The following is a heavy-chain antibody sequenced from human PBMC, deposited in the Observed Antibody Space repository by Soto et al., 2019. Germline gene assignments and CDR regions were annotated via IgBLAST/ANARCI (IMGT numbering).Heavy chain of an antibody. CDR1: GFTLSDCY. D-gene: IGHD6-13*01. CDR2: ISSSGSTI. J-gene: IGHJ3*02. CDR3: ASKQPVLGDGFDI. V-gene: IGHV3-11*01. Sequence: GGSLRLSCAASGFTLSDCYMSWIRQAPGKGLEWVSYISSSGSTIYYADSVKGRFTISRDNAKNSLYLQMNSLRAEDTAVYYCASKQPVLGDGFDIWGQGTMVTVSS.